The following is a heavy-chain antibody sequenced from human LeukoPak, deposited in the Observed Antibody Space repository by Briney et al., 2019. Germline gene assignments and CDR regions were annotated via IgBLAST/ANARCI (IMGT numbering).Heavy chain of an antibody. V-gene: IGHV3-7*01. D-gene: IGHD5-24*01. CDR3: ARGAGYNYPYYFDY. Sequence: GGSLRLSCAASGFTFTNYWMSWVRQAPGKGLEWVASIKEGGSEKYYVDSVKGRFTISRDNAKNSVYLQMNSLRTEDTAVYYCARGAGYNYPYYFDYWGQGTLVTVSS. J-gene: IGHJ4*02. CDR1: GFTFTNYW. CDR2: IKEGGSEK.